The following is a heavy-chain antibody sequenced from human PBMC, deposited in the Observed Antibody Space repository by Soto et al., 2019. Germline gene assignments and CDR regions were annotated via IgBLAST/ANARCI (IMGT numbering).Heavy chain of an antibody. V-gene: IGHV4-31*03. Sequence: SETLSLTCTVSGDSITSGVHYWSWIRQLPGKGLEWIGYIFYSGPTYYNPSLKSRVAISVDTSKNQFSLKLNSVTAADTAVYYCARWSIVGANRFDYWGQATLVTVSS. D-gene: IGHD1-26*01. J-gene: IGHJ4*02. CDR2: IFYSGPT. CDR3: ARWSIVGANRFDY. CDR1: GDSITSGVHY.